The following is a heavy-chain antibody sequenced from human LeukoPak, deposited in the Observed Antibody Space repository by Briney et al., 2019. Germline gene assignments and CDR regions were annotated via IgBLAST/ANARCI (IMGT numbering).Heavy chain of an antibody. D-gene: IGHD3-9*01. CDR1: GFTFSNYV. Sequence: GGSLRLSCAASGFTFSNYVMSWARQAPGKGLEWVSYINHNGEMIFYPDFVKGRFTISRDNAKNSLYLQTNSLRDEDTAVYYCARDNDWAFHYWGQGTLVTVSS. J-gene: IGHJ4*02. CDR3: ARDNDWAFHY. CDR2: INHNGEMI. V-gene: IGHV3-48*02.